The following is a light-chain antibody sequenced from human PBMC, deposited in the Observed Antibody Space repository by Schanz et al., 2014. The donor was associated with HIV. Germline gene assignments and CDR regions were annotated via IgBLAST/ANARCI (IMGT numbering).Light chain of an antibody. CDR1: RSNIVAGYD. V-gene: IGLV1-40*01. Sequence: QSVLTQQPSVSAAPGQRVTISCTGSRSNIVAGYDVHWYQHLPGTAPKLHIYGSTNRPSGDPDRFSGSKSGNSASLAINGLPADDEADYYCQSFNRRMRGLLFGGGTKLTVL. CDR2: GST. CDR3: QSFNRRMRGLL. J-gene: IGLJ2*01.